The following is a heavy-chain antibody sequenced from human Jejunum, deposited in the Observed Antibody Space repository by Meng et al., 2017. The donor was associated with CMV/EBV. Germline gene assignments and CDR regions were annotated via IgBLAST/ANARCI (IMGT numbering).Heavy chain of an antibody. D-gene: IGHD6-25*01. CDR3: AKDQKEKAAISPGYNAMDV. V-gene: IGHV3-30*02. Sequence: NNYGMHWVRQAPGKGLEWVAFIRYDATNKYYTDSVKGRFTISRDSSTSTLYLQMNSLRAEDTAVFYCAKDQKEKAAISPGYNAMDVWGQGTTVTVSS. CDR2: IRYDATNK. J-gene: IGHJ6*02. CDR1: NNYG.